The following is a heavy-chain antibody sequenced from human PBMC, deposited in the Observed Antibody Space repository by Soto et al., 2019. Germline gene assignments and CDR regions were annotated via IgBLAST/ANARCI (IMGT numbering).Heavy chain of an antibody. D-gene: IGHD5-12*01. CDR2: ISGGSYST. CDR3: AKESRYSDYVRAFDI. J-gene: IGHJ3*02. V-gene: IGHV3-23*01. CDR1: GFAFSHYA. Sequence: PGGSLRLSCAASGFAFSHYAMNWVRQAPGKGLEWVSTISGGSYSTYYADSVKGRFTTSRDNPKNTLSLQMSSLTDEDTAVYYCAKESRYSDYVRAFDIWGQGTMVTVSS.